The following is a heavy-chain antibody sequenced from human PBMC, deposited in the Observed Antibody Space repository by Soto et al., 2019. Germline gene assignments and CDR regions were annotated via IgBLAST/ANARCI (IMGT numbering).Heavy chain of an antibody. CDR2: ISYDGSNK. V-gene: IGHV3-30*18. CDR1: GFTFSSYG. D-gene: IGHD6-6*01. Sequence: GGSLRLSCAASGFTFSSYGMHWVRQAPGKGLEWVAVISYDGSNKYYADSVKGRFTISRDNSKNTLYLQMNSLRAEDTAVYYCAKDPYSYSSSYNWFDPWGQGTLVTVSS. J-gene: IGHJ5*02. CDR3: AKDPYSYSSSYNWFDP.